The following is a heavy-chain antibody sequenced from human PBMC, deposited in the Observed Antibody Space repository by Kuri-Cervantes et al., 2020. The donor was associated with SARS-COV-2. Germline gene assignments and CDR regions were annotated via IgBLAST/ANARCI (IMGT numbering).Heavy chain of an antibody. CDR2: NNPNSGGT. Sequence: ASVKVSCNASGYTFTGNYMHWVRQAAGQGLEWMGWNNPNSGGTNYAQKFQGRVTMTRDTSISTAYMELSRLRSDDTAVYYCARGWSGYSLDPPHFDYWGQGTLVTVSS. D-gene: IGHD3-3*01. CDR3: ARGWSGYSLDPPHFDY. J-gene: IGHJ4*02. CDR1: GYTFTGNY. V-gene: IGHV1-2*02.